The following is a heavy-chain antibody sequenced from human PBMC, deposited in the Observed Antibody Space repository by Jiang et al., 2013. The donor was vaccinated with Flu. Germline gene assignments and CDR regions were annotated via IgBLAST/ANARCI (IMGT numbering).Heavy chain of an antibody. CDR1: GFTFTNYW. V-gene: IGHV3-7*04. J-gene: IGHJ4*02. Sequence: VQLVESGGGLVQPGGSLRLSCTASGFTFTNYWMTWVRQAPGKGLEWVANIKQDGSEKYYVDSVKGRFTMSRDNAKNSVYLQVNSLRAEDTAVYYCARGKLWVDYWGQGTLVTVSS. D-gene: IGHD3-10*01. CDR3: ARGKLWVDY. CDR2: IKQDGSEK.